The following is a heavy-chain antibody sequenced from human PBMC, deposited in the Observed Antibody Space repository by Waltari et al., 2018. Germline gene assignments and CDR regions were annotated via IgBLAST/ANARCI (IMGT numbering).Heavy chain of an antibody. CDR1: GFTFSTYS. V-gene: IGHV4-38-2*01. CDR2: SYHSGSA. J-gene: IGHJ2*01. CDR3: ARQVMGSSDCYVDL. D-gene: IGHD6-6*01. Sequence: VQLVESGGGLVQPGGSLRLSCAASGFTFSTYSMNLVSQAPGKGLEVIVTSYHSGSAYDNSSLKSRVTISVDTSRNQLSLRLSSVIAADTALYYCARQVMGSSDCYVDLWGRGTLVTVSA.